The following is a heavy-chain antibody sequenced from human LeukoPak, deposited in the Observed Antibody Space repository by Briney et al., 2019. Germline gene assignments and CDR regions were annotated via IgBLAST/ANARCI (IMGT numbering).Heavy chain of an antibody. D-gene: IGHD3-22*01. V-gene: IGHV1-58*01. Sequence: SVKVSCKASGFTFISSAVQWVRQARGQRLEWIGWIVVGSGNTNYAQKFQERVTITRDMSTSTAYMELSSLRSEDTAVYYCAAKSGYYHDAFDIWGQGTMVTVSS. CDR2: IVVGSGNT. CDR3: AAKSGYYHDAFDI. CDR1: GFTFISSA. J-gene: IGHJ3*02.